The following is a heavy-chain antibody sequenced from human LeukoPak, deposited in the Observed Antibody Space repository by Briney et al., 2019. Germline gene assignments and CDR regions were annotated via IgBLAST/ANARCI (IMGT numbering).Heavy chain of an antibody. CDR2: IYYSGNIYYSGNT. J-gene: IGHJ4*02. CDR3: ARAGGGWSFDY. CDR1: GVSISTYY. D-gene: IGHD6-19*01. V-gene: IGHV4-59*01. Sequence: ETLSLTCTVSGVSISTYYWSWSRQPPGKGLECIGYIYYSGNIYYSGNTNYNPSLKSRVTISIDTYKNQFSLKLRSVTAADTAVYYCARAGGGWSFDYWGQGTLVTVSS.